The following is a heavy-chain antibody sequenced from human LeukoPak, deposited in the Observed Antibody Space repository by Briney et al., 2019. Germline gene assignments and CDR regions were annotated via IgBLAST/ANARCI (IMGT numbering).Heavy chain of an antibody. D-gene: IGHD3-22*01. CDR2: ISAYNGNT. CDR1: GYTXTSYG. J-gene: IGHJ1*01. Sequence: ASVKVSCKASGYTXTSYGISWVRQALGQGLEWMGWISAYNGNTNYAQKLQGRVTMTTDTSTSTAYMELRSLRSDDTAVYYCARDGVGYYDSSGYYYFQHWGQGTLVTVSS. CDR3: ARDGVGYYDSSGYYYFQH. V-gene: IGHV1-18*01.